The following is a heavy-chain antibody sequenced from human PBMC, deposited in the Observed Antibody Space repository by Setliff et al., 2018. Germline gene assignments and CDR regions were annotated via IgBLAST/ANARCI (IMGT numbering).Heavy chain of an antibody. CDR1: GGSFSGYY. CDR3: ARKVEQWLTPHFDY. J-gene: IGHJ4*02. D-gene: IGHD6-19*01. CDR2: ISHSGST. Sequence: SETLSLTCAVSGGSFSGYYWTWIRQPPGRGLEWIGEISHSGSTNYNPSLKSRVTMSVDVSKSQFSLRLSSVTAADTAVYYCARKVEQWLTPHFDYWGQGALVTVSS. V-gene: IGHV4-34*01.